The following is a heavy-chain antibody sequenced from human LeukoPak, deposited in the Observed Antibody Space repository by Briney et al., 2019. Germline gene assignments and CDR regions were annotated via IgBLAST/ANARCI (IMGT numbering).Heavy chain of an antibody. Sequence: GGSLRLSCAASGFTFSSYAMSWVRQAPGKGLEWVSAISGSGGSTYYADSVKGRFTISRDNAKNSLYLQMNSLRAEDTAVYYCARVAYYDILTGLYWGQGTLVTVSS. V-gene: IGHV3-23*01. CDR2: ISGSGGST. CDR1: GFTFSSYA. CDR3: ARVAYYDILTGLY. J-gene: IGHJ4*02. D-gene: IGHD3-9*01.